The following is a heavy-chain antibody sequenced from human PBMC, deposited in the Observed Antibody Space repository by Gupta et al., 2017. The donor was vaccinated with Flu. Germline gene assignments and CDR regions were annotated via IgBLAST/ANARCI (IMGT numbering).Heavy chain of an antibody. CDR1: GGSLSSGGYF. Sequence: QLQLQESGPGLVKPSETLSLTCTVSGGSLSSGGYFWGWIRQPPGKGLEWLGTIYYSGSTSYNPSLKSRVTISVDTSKNQFSLKLSSVTAADTAVYYCARRVAWVTIFGVFDPWGQGTLVTVSS. D-gene: IGHD3-3*01. J-gene: IGHJ5*02. CDR3: ARRVAWVTIFGVFDP. V-gene: IGHV4-39*01. CDR2: IYYSGST.